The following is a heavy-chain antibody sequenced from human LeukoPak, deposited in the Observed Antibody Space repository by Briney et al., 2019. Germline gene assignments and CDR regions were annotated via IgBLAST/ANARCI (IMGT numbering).Heavy chain of an antibody. D-gene: IGHD4-17*01. V-gene: IGHV4-34*01. CDR2: INHSGST. CDR3: ARVSTATFIDY. Sequence: SETLSLTCAVYGGSFSGYYWSWIRQPPGKGLEWIGEINHSGSTNYNPSLKSRVTISVDTSKNQFSLKLSSVTAADTAVYYCARVSTATFIDYWGQGTLVTVSS. J-gene: IGHJ4*02. CDR1: GGSFSGYY.